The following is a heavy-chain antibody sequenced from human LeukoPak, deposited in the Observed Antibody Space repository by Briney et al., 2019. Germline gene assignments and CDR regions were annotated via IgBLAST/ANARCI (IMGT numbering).Heavy chain of an antibody. J-gene: IGHJ5*02. CDR3: ARDWLAKIAVAGNFDP. CDR2: IKQDGSEK. D-gene: IGHD6-19*01. V-gene: IGHV3-7*01. Sequence: GGPLRLSCAASGFTFSSYWMSWVRQAPGKGLEWVANIKQDGSEKYYVDSVKGRFTISRDNAKNSLYLQMNSLRAEDTAVYYCARDWLAKIAVAGNFDPWGQGTLVTVSS. CDR1: GFTFSSYW.